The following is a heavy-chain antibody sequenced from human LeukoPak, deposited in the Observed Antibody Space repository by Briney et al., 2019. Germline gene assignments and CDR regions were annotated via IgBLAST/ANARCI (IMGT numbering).Heavy chain of an antibody. Sequence: GESLKISCKGSGYSFTTYWIGWVRQMPGKGLEWMGIIYPGDSDTRYSPSFQGQVTISADKSISTAYLQWSSLKASDTAMYYCARHDAAGIAAAGTVDYWGQGTLVTVSS. V-gene: IGHV5-51*01. CDR1: GYSFTTYW. CDR3: ARHDAAGIAAAGTVDY. D-gene: IGHD6-13*01. CDR2: IYPGDSDT. J-gene: IGHJ4*02.